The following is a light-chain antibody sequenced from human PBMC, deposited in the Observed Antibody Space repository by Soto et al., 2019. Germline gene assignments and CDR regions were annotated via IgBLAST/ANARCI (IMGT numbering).Light chain of an antibody. CDR1: SSNIGAGYD. Sequence: QPVLTQPPSVSGAPGQRVTISCTGSSSNIGAGYDVHWYQQLPGTAPKLFIFRNNNRPSGVPDRFSASKSGTSASLAIAGLQAEDEADYYCQSYDSSLRASVFGGGTKLTVL. V-gene: IGLV1-40*01. CDR3: QSYDSSLRASV. J-gene: IGLJ2*01. CDR2: RNN.